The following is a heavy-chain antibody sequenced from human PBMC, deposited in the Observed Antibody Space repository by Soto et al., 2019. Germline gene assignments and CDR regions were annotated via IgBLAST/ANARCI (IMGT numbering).Heavy chain of an antibody. CDR1: GGSISSSSYY. CDR3: ARHRLPDITIFEVVIWPPTDYYYMDV. D-gene: IGHD3-3*01. CDR2: IYYSGST. J-gene: IGHJ6*03. V-gene: IGHV4-39*01. Sequence: SETLSLTCTVSGGSISSSSYYWGWVRQPPGKGLEWIGSIYYSGSTYYNPSLKSRVTISVDTSKNQFSLKLSSVTAADTAVYYCARHRLPDITIFEVVIWPPTDYYYMDVWGKGTKVTVSS.